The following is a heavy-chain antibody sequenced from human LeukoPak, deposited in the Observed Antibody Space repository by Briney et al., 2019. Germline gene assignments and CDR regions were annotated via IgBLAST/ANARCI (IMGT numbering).Heavy chain of an antibody. V-gene: IGHV3-21*01. CDR1: GFTFSSYS. Sequence: GGPLRLSCAASGFTFSSYSMNWVRQAPGKGLEWVSSISSSSSYIYYAVSVKGRFTISRDNAKNSLYLQMNSLRAEDTAVYYCARDGYGSGSYSVHWGQGTLVTVSS. CDR3: ARDGYGSGSYSVH. CDR2: ISSSSSYI. D-gene: IGHD3-10*01. J-gene: IGHJ4*02.